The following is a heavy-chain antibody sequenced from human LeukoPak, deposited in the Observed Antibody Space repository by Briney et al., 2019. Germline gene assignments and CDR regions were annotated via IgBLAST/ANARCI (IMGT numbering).Heavy chain of an antibody. Sequence: PSETLSLTCTVSGGSISSYYWSWIRQPPGKGLEWIGYIYYSGSTNYNPSLKSRVTISADTSKNQFSLKLSSVTAADTAVYYCASTYYDSSGYYYRYFDYWGQGTLVTVSS. V-gene: IGHV4-59*01. J-gene: IGHJ4*02. CDR3: ASTYYDSSGYYYRYFDY. CDR1: GGSISSYY. CDR2: IYYSGST. D-gene: IGHD3-22*01.